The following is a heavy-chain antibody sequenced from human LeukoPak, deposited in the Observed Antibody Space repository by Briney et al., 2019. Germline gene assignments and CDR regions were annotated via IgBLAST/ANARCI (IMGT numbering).Heavy chain of an antibody. D-gene: IGHD2-2*01. CDR3: ARDGDIVVVPAAIDHYYYGMDV. CDR2: ISAYNGST. Sequence: ASVKVSCKASGYTLTSYGISWVRQAPGQGLEWMGWISAYNGSTNYAQKLQGRGTMTTDTSTSTAYMALRSLRSDDTAVYYGARDGDIVVVPAAIDHYYYGMDVWGPGTTVTVSS. V-gene: IGHV1-18*01. CDR1: GYTLTSYG. J-gene: IGHJ6*02.